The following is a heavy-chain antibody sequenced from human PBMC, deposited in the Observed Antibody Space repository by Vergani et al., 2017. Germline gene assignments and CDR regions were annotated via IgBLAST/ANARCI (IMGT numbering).Heavy chain of an antibody. D-gene: IGHD3-10*01. Sequence: QVQLQQSGPGLVKPSQTLSLTCAISEDSVSSNSAAWNWVRQSPSRGLEWLGRTYYRSKWYNDYAISVKSRIIINPDTSKNQFSLQLKSVTPEDTAVYYCARGRITMVRGVSSKGPYYYYMDVWGKGTTVTVSS. CDR3: ARGRITMVRGVSSKGPYYYYMDV. CDR1: EDSVSSNSAA. J-gene: IGHJ6*03. V-gene: IGHV6-1*01. CDR2: TYYRSKWYN.